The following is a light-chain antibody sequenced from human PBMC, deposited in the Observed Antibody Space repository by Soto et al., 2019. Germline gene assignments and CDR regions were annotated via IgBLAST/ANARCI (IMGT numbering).Light chain of an antibody. V-gene: IGLV2-8*01. Sequence: QSALTQPPSASGSPGQSVTISCTGTSSDVGGYNYVSWYQQHPGKAPKLMIYEVSKRPSGVPDRFSASKSGNTASLTVSGVDAEDESDYYCSSNAGSNNLVFGGGTKLTVL. CDR3: SSNAGSNNLV. CDR2: EVS. CDR1: SSDVGGYNY. J-gene: IGLJ2*01.